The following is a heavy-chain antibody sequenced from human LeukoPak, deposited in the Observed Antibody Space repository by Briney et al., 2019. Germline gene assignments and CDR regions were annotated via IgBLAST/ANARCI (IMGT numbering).Heavy chain of an antibody. CDR3: ARYQLLGSNFDY. V-gene: IGHV4-61*08. CDR1: GGSISSGGYY. Sequence: SQTLSLTCTVSGGSISSGGYYWSWIRQPPGKGLEWIGYIYYSGSTNYNPSLRSRVTISVDTSKNQFSLKLSSVTAADTAVYYCARYQLLGSNFDYWGQGTLVTVSS. D-gene: IGHD2-2*01. J-gene: IGHJ4*02. CDR2: IYYSGST.